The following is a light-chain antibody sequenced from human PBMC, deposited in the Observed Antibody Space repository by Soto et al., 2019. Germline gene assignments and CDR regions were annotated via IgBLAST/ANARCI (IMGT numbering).Light chain of an antibody. CDR3: QQYTNTNNPWM. CDR1: QTISTW. Sequence: DIQVTQSPPTLSASVGDRVTITCRASQTISTWMAWYQQKPGKAPKLLVYDASTSQSGVASRFRGSGSGTEFTLIISGLQPDDSATYYCQQYTNTNNPWMFGQGTKVDIK. V-gene: IGKV1-5*01. J-gene: IGKJ1*01. CDR2: DAS.